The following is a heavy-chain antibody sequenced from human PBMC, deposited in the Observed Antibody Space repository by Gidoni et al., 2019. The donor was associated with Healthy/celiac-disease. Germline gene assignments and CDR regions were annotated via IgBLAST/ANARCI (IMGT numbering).Heavy chain of an antibody. CDR2: ISYDGSNK. CDR1: GFTFSSYA. D-gene: IGHD1-26*01. CDR3: ARDVRGRLAAFDY. J-gene: IGHJ4*02. Sequence: QVQLVESGGGVVQPWSSLRLSCAASGFTFSSYAMHWVRQATGKGLEWVAVISYDGSNKYYADSVKGRFTISRDNSKNTLYLQMNSLRAEDTAVYYCARDVRGRLAAFDYWGQGTLVTVSS. V-gene: IGHV3-30-3*01.